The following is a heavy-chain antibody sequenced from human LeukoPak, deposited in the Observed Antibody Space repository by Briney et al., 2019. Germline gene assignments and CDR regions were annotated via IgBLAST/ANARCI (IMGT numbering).Heavy chain of an antibody. CDR3: AKDLGGGYYYDSSGYYDY. D-gene: IGHD3-22*01. V-gene: IGHV3-30-3*01. J-gene: IGHJ4*02. Sequence: GGSLRLSCAASGFTFSSYAMHWVRQAPGKGLEWVAVISYDGSNKYYADSVKGRFTISRDNSKNTLYLQMNSLRAEDTAVYYCAKDLGGGYYYDSSGYYDYWGQGALVTVSS. CDR2: ISYDGSNK. CDR1: GFTFSSYA.